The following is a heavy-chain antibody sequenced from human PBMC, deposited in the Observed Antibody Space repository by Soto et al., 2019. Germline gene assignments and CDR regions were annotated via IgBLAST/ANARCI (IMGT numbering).Heavy chain of an antibody. V-gene: IGHV1-2*02. D-gene: IGHD2-2*01. Sequence: GASVKVSCKASGYTFTGYYVHWVREAPGQGLEWMGWINPETGGTSYAQKFQGRVTLSRDTSINTAYLEVSRLRFDDAAVYFYASERYQVISDGMDVWGKGTTVTVS. CDR3: ASERYQVISDGMDV. CDR2: INPETGGT. CDR1: GYTFTGYY. J-gene: IGHJ6*04.